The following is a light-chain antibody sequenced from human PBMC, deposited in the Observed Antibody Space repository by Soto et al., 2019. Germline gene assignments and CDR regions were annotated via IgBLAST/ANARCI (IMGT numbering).Light chain of an antibody. CDR1: QSVSSSY. Sequence: EIVLTQSPGTLSLSPGERATLSCRASQSVSSSYLAGYQQKPGQAPRLLIYGASSRATSIPDRFRGSGSATDFTLTISRLEPEDFAVYYCQQYGSSPPMYTFGQGTKLEIK. CDR3: QQYGSSPPMYT. J-gene: IGKJ2*01. V-gene: IGKV3-20*01. CDR2: GAS.